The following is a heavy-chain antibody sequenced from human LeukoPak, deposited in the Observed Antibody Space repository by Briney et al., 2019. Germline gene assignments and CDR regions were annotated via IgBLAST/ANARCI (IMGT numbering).Heavy chain of an antibody. D-gene: IGHD6-6*01. CDR1: GYTFTDYF. J-gene: IGHJ4*02. CDR2: ISAYNGNT. V-gene: IGHV1-18*04. Sequence: ASVTVSCKTSGYTFTDYFIHWVRQAPGQGLEWMGWISAYNGNTNYAQKLQGRVTMTTDTSTSTAYMELRSLRSDDTAVYYCARGRPADYWGQGTLVTVSS. CDR3: ARGRPADY.